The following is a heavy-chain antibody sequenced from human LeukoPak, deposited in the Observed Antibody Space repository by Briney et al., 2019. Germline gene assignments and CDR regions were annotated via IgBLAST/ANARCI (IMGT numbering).Heavy chain of an antibody. CDR3: ARVGDLWTY. Sequence: GGSLRLSCEASGFTFSSYEVNWVRQAPGKGLEWISYIETSGSPIYYADSVKGRFTISRDNAKYSLYLQMNSLRVEDTAVYYCARVGDLWTYWGQGTLVTVSS. V-gene: IGHV3-48*03. CDR2: IETSGSPI. CDR1: GFTFSSYE. J-gene: IGHJ4*02. D-gene: IGHD3-3*01.